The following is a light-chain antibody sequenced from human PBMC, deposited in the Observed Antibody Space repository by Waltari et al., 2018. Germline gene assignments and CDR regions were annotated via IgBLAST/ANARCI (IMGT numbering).Light chain of an antibody. V-gene: IGLV2-8*01. Sequence: QSALTPPPPASGSPDQSVAISCTGTSSDIGRYNLIPWYQQDPGKAPKLIVYDVTKRPSGVPDRFSGSKSGNTASLIVSGRQAGDEADYYCSSYAGSGTVVFGGGTKLTVL. CDR3: SSYAGSGTVV. CDR2: DVT. J-gene: IGLJ2*01. CDR1: SSDIGRYNL.